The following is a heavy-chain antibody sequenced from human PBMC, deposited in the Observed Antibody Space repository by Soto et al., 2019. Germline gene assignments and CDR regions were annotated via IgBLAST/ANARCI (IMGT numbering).Heavy chain of an antibody. CDR1: GFTFSSYD. Sequence: DSGGGLVQPGGSLRLSCAASGFTFSSYDMHWVRQATGKGLEWVSAIGTADDTYYPGSVKGRFTISRENAKNSLYLQMNSLRAEDTAVYYCAREVTWFGERYGMDVWGQGTTVTVSS. V-gene: IGHV3-13*01. J-gene: IGHJ6*02. CDR2: IGTADDT. CDR3: AREVTWFGERYGMDV. D-gene: IGHD3-10*01.